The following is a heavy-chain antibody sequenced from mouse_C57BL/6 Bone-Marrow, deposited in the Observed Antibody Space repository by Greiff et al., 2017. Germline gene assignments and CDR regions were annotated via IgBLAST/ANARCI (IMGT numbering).Heavy chain of an antibody. J-gene: IGHJ4*01. Sequence: VQLKESGAELVKPGASVKLSCTASGFNINDYYMHWVKQRPEQGLEWIGRIDPEDGETKYAPKFQGKATITADTSSSTAYLQLSSLTSEDTAVYYCARDYSSVLCYYAMGCWGQGASVTVAS. CDR3: ARDYSSVLCYYAMGC. V-gene: IGHV14-2*01. CDR2: IDPEDGET. CDR1: GFNINDYY. D-gene: IGHD1-1*01.